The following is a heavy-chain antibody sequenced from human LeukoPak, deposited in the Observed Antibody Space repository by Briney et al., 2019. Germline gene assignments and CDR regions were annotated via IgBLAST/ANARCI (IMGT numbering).Heavy chain of an antibody. D-gene: IGHD6-19*01. CDR1: GFTFSSYN. CDR3: ARSDYSSGWYYFDY. Sequence: GGSLRLSCAASGFTFSSYNMNWVRQAPGKGLEWVSSISSSSDYIYYADSVKGRFTISRDNAKNSLYLQMKSLRAEDTAVYYCARSDYSSGWYYFDYWGQGTLVTVSS. J-gene: IGHJ4*02. V-gene: IGHV3-21*01. CDR2: ISSSSDYI.